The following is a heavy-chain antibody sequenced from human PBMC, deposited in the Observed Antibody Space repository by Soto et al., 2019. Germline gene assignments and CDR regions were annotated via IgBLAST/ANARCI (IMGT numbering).Heavy chain of an antibody. CDR3: ARGRDVLRYFDWLNAFDI. CDR1: GFTFSSYA. V-gene: IGHV3-30-3*01. D-gene: IGHD3-9*01. Sequence: PVGSLRLSCAASGFTFSSYAMHWVRQAPGKGLEWVAVISYDGSNKYYADSVKGRFTISRDNSKNTLYLQMNSLRAEDTAVYYCARGRDVLRYFDWLNAFDIWGQETMVTVS. CDR2: ISYDGSNK. J-gene: IGHJ3*02.